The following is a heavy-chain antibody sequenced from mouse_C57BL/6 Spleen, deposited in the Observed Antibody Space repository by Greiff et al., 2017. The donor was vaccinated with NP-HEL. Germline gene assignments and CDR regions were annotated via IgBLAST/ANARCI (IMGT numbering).Heavy chain of an antibody. J-gene: IGHJ4*01. CDR2: IYPGDGDT. Sequence: VQPQQSGPELVKPGASVKISCKASGYAFSSSWMNWVKQRPGKGLEWIGRIYPGDGDTNYNGKFKGKATLTADKSSSTAYMQLSSLTSEDSAVYFCARSGYGAMDYWGQGTSVTVSS. CDR3: ARSGYGAMDY. D-gene: IGHD2-14*01. CDR1: GYAFSSSW. V-gene: IGHV1-82*01.